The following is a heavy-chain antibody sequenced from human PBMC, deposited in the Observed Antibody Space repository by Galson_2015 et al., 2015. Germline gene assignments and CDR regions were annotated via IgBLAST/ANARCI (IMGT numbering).Heavy chain of an antibody. CDR2: ISYDGSNK. V-gene: IGHV3-30-3*01. CDR1: GFTFSSYA. CDR3: ARVGGDIAARTWGYFDY. D-gene: IGHD6-6*01. Sequence: SLRLSCAASGFTFSSYAMHWVRQAPGKGLEWVAVISYDGSNKFYADSVKGRFTISRDNSKDTLYLQMNSLRPEDTAVYYCARVGGDIAARTWGYFDYRGHGTLVTVSS. J-gene: IGHJ4*01.